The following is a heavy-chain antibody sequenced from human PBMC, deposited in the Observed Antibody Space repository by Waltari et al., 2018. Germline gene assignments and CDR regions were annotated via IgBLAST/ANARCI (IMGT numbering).Heavy chain of an antibody. Sequence: EVQLVESGGGLVKPGGSRRLPCAASGFTFSSYSMNWVRKAPGKGLEWISSISSTGTYTHYADSVKGRFTISRDNAKNSLYLQMNSLRAEDTGVYWCATGGWGFYLDNWGQGTLVTFSS. CDR3: ATGGWGFYLDN. D-gene: IGHD7-27*01. CDR1: GFTFSSYS. J-gene: IGHJ4*02. V-gene: IGHV3-21*01. CDR2: ISSTGTYT.